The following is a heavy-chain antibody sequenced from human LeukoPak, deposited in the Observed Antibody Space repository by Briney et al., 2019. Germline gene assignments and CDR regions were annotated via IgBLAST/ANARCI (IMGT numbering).Heavy chain of an antibody. CDR3: ARDDYYGSGSYYYSIGYYYYMDV. Sequence: GGSLRLSCAASGFTFSSYSMNWVRQAPGMGLEWVSSISTSSIYIYYADSVKGRFTISRDNAKNSLYLQMNSLRAEDTAVYYCARDDYYGSGSYYYSIGYYYYMDVWGKGTTVTISS. V-gene: IGHV3-21*01. CDR1: GFTFSSYS. D-gene: IGHD3-10*01. CDR2: ISTSSIYI. J-gene: IGHJ6*03.